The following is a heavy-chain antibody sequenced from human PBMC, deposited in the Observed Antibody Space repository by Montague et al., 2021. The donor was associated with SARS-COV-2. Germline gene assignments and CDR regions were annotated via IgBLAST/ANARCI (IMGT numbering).Heavy chain of an antibody. Sequence: SETLSLTCGVTGGSLSGYYWSWIRQAPGKGLEWIGEISHSGNTNYNPSFNSRLAMSVDTSKDHFSLKLNSVTAADTAVYYCARDRGLGVAENFDCWGQGTLVTVSS. CDR3: ARDRGLGVAENFDC. CDR1: GGSLSGYY. D-gene: IGHD3-10*01. J-gene: IGHJ4*02. V-gene: IGHV4-34*10. CDR2: ISHSGNT.